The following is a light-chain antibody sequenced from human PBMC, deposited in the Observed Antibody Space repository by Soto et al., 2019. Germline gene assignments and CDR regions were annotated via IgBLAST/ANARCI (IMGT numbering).Light chain of an antibody. Sequence: DIQMTQSPSSLSASVGDRVTITCPASQSISSYLNWYQQKPGKAPKLLIYAASSLESGVPSRFSGSGSGTDFTLTISSLQPEDFATYYCHQSYSPITFGKGTRLEIK. J-gene: IGKJ5*01. V-gene: IGKV1-39*01. CDR2: AAS. CDR1: QSISSY. CDR3: HQSYSPIT.